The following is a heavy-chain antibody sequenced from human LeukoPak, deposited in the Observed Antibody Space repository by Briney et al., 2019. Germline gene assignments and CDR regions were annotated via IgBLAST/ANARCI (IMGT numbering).Heavy chain of an antibody. CDR1: GYTFTDYY. Sequence: ASVKVSCKVSGYTFTDYYMHWVQQAPGKGLEWMGLVDPEDGETIYAEKFQGRVTITADTSTDTAYMELSSLKASDTAMYYCARFDYYGSGSSLPFQHWGQGTLVTVSS. CDR2: VDPEDGET. J-gene: IGHJ1*01. V-gene: IGHV1-69-2*01. D-gene: IGHD3-10*01. CDR3: ARFDYYGSGSSLPFQH.